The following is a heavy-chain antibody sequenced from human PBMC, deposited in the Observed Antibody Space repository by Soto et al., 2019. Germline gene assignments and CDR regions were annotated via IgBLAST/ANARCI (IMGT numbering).Heavy chain of an antibody. V-gene: IGHV6-1*01. D-gene: IGHD2-21*01. CDR3: AGYSIGDDAFDI. CDR2: TYYRSKWYN. J-gene: IGHJ3*02. CDR1: GDSVSSNSAA. Sequence: SQTLSLTCAISGDSVSSNSAAWNWIRQSPSRGLEWLGRTYYRSKWYNDYEVSVKSRITINPNTSKNQFSLQLISVTPEDTAVYYCAGYSIGDDAFDIWGQGTMVTVSS.